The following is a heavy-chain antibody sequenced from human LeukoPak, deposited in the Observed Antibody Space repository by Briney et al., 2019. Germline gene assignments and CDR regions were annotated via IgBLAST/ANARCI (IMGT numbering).Heavy chain of an antibody. D-gene: IGHD2-2*01. J-gene: IGHJ3*02. V-gene: IGHV1-8*01. CDR1: GYTFTSYD. CDR3: ARHNIVVVPAAIPSDAFDI. CDR2: MNPNSGNT. Sequence: GASVTVSCKASGYTFTSYDINWVRQATGQGLEWMGWMNPNSGNTGYAQKFQGRVTMTRNTSISTAYMELSSLRSEDTAVYYCARHNIVVVPAAIPSDAFDIWGQGTMVTVSS.